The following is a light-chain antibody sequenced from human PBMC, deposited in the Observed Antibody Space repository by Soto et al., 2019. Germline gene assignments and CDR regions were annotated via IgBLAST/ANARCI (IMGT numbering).Light chain of an antibody. Sequence: EIVMTQSPATLSVSPGERATLSCRASQSVSSNLAWYQQEPGQRPRLLIYDASAMATGVPAIFTGSGSVTEFTLTISGLHSEDFALYWCQQYANGPFTFGPGTKVEIK. CDR1: QSVSSN. CDR2: DAS. CDR3: QQYANGPFT. J-gene: IGKJ3*01. V-gene: IGKV3-15*01.